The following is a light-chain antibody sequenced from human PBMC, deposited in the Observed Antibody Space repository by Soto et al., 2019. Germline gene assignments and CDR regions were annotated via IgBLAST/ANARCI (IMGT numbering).Light chain of an antibody. CDR1: QSILHSNGYNY. J-gene: IGKJ1*01. Sequence: DIVMTQSPLSLPVTTGEPASISCRSSQSILHSNGYNYLDWYLQKPGQSPQLLIYLGSNRASGVPDRFSGSGSGTDFTLKISRVEAEDVGVYYCMQALQTPRTFGQGTKVEIK. V-gene: IGKV2-28*01. CDR2: LGS. CDR3: MQALQTPRT.